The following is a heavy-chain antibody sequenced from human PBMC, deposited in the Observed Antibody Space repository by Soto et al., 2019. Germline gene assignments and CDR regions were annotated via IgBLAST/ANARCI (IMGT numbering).Heavy chain of an antibody. Sequence: SETLSLTCTVSGGSISSSSYYWGWIRQPPGKGLEWIGSIYYSGSTYYNPSLKTRVTMSVDTSNNQFSLKLSSVTAADTAVYYCARSVYTEGGWLFDYWGQGTLVTVSS. CDR1: GGSISSSSYY. J-gene: IGHJ4*02. CDR3: ARSVYTEGGWLFDY. CDR2: IYYSGST. V-gene: IGHV4-39*07. D-gene: IGHD6-19*01.